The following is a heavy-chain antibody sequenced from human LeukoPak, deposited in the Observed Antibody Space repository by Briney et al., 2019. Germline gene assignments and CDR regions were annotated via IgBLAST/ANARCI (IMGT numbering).Heavy chain of an antibody. Sequence: PSETLSLTCTVSGGSISSYYWSWIRQPPGKGLEWIGYIYYSGSTNYNPSLKSRVTISVDTSKNQFSLKLSSVTAADTAVYYCARESDSSSYDYWGQRTLVTVSS. CDR1: GGSISSYY. D-gene: IGHD6-6*01. V-gene: IGHV4-59*01. CDR3: ARESDSSSYDY. CDR2: IYYSGST. J-gene: IGHJ4*02.